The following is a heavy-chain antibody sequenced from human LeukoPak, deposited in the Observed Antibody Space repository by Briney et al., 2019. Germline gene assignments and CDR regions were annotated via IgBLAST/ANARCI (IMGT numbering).Heavy chain of an antibody. CDR1: GFTFSSYA. Sequence: PGGSLRLSCAASGFTFSSYAMHRVRQAPGKGLEWVAVISYDGSNKYYADSVKGRFTISRDNSKNTLYLQMNSLRAEDTAVYYCARDIRIAAAGRRVYFDYWGQGTLVTVSS. D-gene: IGHD6-13*01. CDR2: ISYDGSNK. J-gene: IGHJ4*02. CDR3: ARDIRIAAAGRRVYFDY. V-gene: IGHV3-30-3*01.